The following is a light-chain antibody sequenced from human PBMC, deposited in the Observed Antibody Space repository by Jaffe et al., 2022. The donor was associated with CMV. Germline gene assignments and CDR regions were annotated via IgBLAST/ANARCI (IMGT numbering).Light chain of an antibody. CDR1: TGISDS. CDR3: LQYYSTLGA. J-gene: IGKJ1*01. CDR2: AAS. V-gene: IGKV1-NL1*01. Sequence: DIQMTQSPSSLSASVGDRVTITCRTSTGISDSLAWYQQKPGKAPKVLLYAASRLGSGVPSRFSGSGSGTDYTLTISSLQPEDFATYYCLQYYSTLGAFGQGTKVEIK.